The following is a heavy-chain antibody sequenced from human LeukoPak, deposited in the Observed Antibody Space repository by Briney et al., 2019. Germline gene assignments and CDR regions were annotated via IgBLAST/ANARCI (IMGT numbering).Heavy chain of an antibody. D-gene: IGHD5-18*01. J-gene: IGHJ4*02. CDR3: ARLYGPDGYNLDY. V-gene: IGHV4-39*01. Sequence: SETLSLTCTVSGGSISSSSYYWGWIRQPPGKGLEWIGSIYYSGSTYYNPSLKSRVTISVDTSKNQFSLKLSSVTAADTAVYYCARLYGPDGYNLDYWGQGTLVTVSS. CDR1: GGSISSSSYY. CDR2: IYYSGST.